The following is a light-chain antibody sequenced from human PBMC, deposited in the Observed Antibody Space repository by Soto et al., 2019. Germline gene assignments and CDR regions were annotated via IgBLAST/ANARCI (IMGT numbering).Light chain of an antibody. CDR1: QSVSSSY. CDR3: QQYGSSPGT. Sequence: LTQSPSSLSASVGDRATLSCRASQSVSSSYLAWYQQKPGQAPRLLIYGASSRATGIPDRFSGSGSGTDFTLTISRLEPEDFAVYYCQQYGSSPGTFGQGTKVEIK. V-gene: IGKV3-20*01. CDR2: GAS. J-gene: IGKJ1*01.